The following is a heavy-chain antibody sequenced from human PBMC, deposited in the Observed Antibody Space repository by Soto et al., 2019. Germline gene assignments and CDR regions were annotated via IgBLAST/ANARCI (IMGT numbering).Heavy chain of an antibody. CDR3: ARQKKVWNYECSGYYPGPFAY. Sequence: PSQTLSLTCTVSGGSISSSSYYWGWIRQPPGKGLECIGSIYYSGSTYYNPSLKSRVTISVDTSKNQFSLKLSSVTAADTAVYYCARQKKVWNYECSGYYPGPFAYWGQGTLVTVSS. J-gene: IGHJ4*02. V-gene: IGHV4-39*01. CDR2: IYYSGST. CDR1: GGSISSSSYY. D-gene: IGHD3-22*01.